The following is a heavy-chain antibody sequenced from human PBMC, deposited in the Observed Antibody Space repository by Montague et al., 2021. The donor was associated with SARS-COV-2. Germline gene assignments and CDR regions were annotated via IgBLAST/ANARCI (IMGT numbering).Heavy chain of an antibody. CDR3: ARGRTGTTFYYYYYYGMDV. J-gene: IGHJ6*02. CDR2: INHSGST. CDR1: GGSFSGYY. V-gene: IGHV4-34*01. Sequence: SETLSLTCAVYGGSFSGYYWSWIRQPPGKGLEWIGEINHSGSTNYNPSLKSRATISVDTSKNQFSLKLSSVTAADTAVYYCARGRTGTTFYYYYYYGMDVWGQGTTVTVFS. D-gene: IGHD1-7*01.